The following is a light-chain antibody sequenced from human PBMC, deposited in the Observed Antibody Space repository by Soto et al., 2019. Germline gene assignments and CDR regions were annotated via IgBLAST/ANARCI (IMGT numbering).Light chain of an antibody. CDR3: SSYAGGSFYV. CDR1: SSDVGNYVL. J-gene: IGLJ1*01. CDR2: EVT. Sequence: SALTQPASVSGSPGQSITISCTGTSSDVGNYVLVSWYQQHPGTAPKLMIFEVTKRPSGVSDRFSGSKSGNSASLTISGLQADDEADYYCSSYAGGSFYVFGTGTKVTVL. V-gene: IGLV2-23*02.